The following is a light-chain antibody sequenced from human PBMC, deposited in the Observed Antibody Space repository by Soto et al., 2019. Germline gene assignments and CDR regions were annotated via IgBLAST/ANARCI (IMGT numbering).Light chain of an antibody. CDR2: DVS. V-gene: IGLV2-18*02. J-gene: IGLJ2*01. CDR1: SSDVGTYNH. Sequence: QSALTQPPSVSGSPGQSVTISCTGTSSDVGTYNHVSWYQQPPGTAPKLMIYDVSNRPSGVPDRFSGSKSGNTASLTISGLQAEDEAEYYCSSYTGSSPVVVFGGGTQLTVL. CDR3: SSYTGSSPVVV.